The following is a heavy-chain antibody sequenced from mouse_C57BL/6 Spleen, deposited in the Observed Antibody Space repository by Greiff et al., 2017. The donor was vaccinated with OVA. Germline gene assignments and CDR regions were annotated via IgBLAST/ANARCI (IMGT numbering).Heavy chain of an antibody. Sequence: EVKLEESGPELVKPGASVKMSCKASGYTFTDYNMHWVKQSHGKSLEWIGYINPNNGGTSYNQKFKGKATLTVNKSSSTAYMELRSLTSEDSAVYYCARVMVKDWYFDVWGTGTTVTVSS. CDR2: INPNNGGT. V-gene: IGHV1-22*01. D-gene: IGHD2-2*01. CDR1: GYTFTDYN. J-gene: IGHJ1*03. CDR3: ARVMVKDWYFDV.